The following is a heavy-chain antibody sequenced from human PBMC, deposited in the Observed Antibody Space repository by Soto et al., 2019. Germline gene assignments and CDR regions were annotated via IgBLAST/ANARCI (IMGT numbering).Heavy chain of an antibody. Sequence: EVQLLESGGGLVQPGGSLRLSCAASGFTFNTYAMSWVRQAPGKGLEGVAGISGSGGSTYYADSVKGRFTISRDNSKNRLFLQMTSLGAEDTAVYYCANDIVPDQRLGWFDPWGQGTLVTVSS. V-gene: IGHV3-23*01. CDR3: ANDIVPDQRLGWFDP. CDR1: GFTFNTYA. CDR2: ISGSGGST. J-gene: IGHJ5*02. D-gene: IGHD2-8*01.